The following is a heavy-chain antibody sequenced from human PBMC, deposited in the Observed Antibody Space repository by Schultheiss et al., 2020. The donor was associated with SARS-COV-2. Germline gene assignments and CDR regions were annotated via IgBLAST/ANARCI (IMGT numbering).Heavy chain of an antibody. J-gene: IGHJ6*02. Sequence: SETLSLTCAVYGGSFSGYYWSWIRQPPGKGLEWIGYIYYSGSTNYNPSLKSRVTISVDTSKNQFSLKLSSVTAADTAVYYCARVVIAVAALGGMDVWGQGTTVTVSS. CDR3: ARVVIAVAALGGMDV. CDR2: IYYSGST. V-gene: IGHV4-59*12. CDR1: GGSFSGYY. D-gene: IGHD6-19*01.